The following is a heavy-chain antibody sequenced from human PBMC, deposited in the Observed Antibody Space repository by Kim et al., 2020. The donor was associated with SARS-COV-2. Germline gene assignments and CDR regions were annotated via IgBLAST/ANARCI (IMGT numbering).Heavy chain of an antibody. D-gene: IGHD3-10*01. CDR1: GGSVSSGSYY. CDR3: ARERTRSSGSYYNAGGKNWFDP. J-gene: IGHJ5*02. V-gene: IGHV4-61*01. Sequence: SETLSLTCTVSGGSVSSGSYYWSWIRQPPGKGLEWIGYIYYSGSTNYNPSLKSRVTISVDTSKNQFSLKLSSVTAADTAVYYCARERTRSSGSYYNAGGKNWFDPWGQGTLVTVSS. CDR2: IYYSGST.